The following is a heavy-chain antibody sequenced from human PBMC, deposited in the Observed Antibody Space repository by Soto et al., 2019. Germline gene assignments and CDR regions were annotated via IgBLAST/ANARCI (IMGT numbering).Heavy chain of an antibody. J-gene: IGHJ3*02. Sequence: GASLKVSCKASGYTFTSYDINWVRQATGQGLEWMGWMNPNSGNTGYAQKFQGRVTMTRNTSISTAYMELSSLRSEDTAVYYCARGGYCSSTSCYAGRYDAFDIWGQGTMVTVSS. CDR1: GYTFTSYD. CDR2: MNPNSGNT. CDR3: ARGGYCSSTSCYAGRYDAFDI. V-gene: IGHV1-8*01. D-gene: IGHD2-2*01.